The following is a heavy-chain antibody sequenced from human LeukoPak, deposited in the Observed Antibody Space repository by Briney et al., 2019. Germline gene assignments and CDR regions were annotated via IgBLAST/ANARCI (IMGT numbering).Heavy chain of an antibody. Sequence: SETLSLTCAVPGGSISSSNWWSWVRPPPGKGLEWTGEVHHSGGTNYNPSLKGRVTISADRSNNRFSLSLNSVTAADTALFYCARGEEYGSGTVHFDYWGQGILVTVSS. CDR3: ARGEEYGSGTVHFDY. D-gene: IGHD3-10*01. V-gene: IGHV4-4*02. CDR2: VHHSGGT. J-gene: IGHJ4*02. CDR1: GGSISSSNW.